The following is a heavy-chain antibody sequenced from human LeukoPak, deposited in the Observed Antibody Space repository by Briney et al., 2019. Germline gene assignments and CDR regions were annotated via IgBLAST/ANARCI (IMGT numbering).Heavy chain of an antibody. Sequence: GGSLRLSCAASGFTFSSSAMSWVRQAPGKGLEWVSAISNNGGYTYYADSVQGRFTISRDNSKSTLCLQMNSLRAEDTAVYYCAIGRDGYNYYWGQGTLVTVSS. CDR3: AIGRDGYNYY. CDR2: ISNNGGYT. D-gene: IGHD5-24*01. CDR1: GFTFSSSA. J-gene: IGHJ4*02. V-gene: IGHV3-23*01.